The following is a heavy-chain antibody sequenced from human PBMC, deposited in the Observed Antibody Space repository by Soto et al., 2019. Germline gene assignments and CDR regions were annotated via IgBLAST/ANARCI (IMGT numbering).Heavy chain of an antibody. J-gene: IGHJ4*02. D-gene: IGHD1-26*01. CDR3: ARLIVGATWSYYFDY. CDR1: GYTFTSYG. CDR2: ISAYNGNT. Sequence: QVQLVQSGAEVKKPGASVKVSCKASGYTFTSYGISWVRQAPGQGLEWMGWISAYNGNTNYAQKLQGRVTMTTGTSTSTAYMELRSLRSDDTAVYYCARLIVGATWSYYFDYWGQGTLVTVSS. V-gene: IGHV1-18*01.